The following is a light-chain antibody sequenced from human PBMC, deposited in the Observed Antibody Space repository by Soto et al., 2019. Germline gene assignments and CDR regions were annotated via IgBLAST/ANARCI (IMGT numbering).Light chain of an antibody. J-gene: IGLJ3*02. CDR3: CSYAGSSTWV. CDR2: EDT. Sequence: QSVLTQPASVSGSPGQSITISCTGTSSDVGSYALVSWYQHHPGKAPKLIICEDTNRPSGVSDRFSGSKSGNTASLTISGLQAEDEGDYFCCSYAGSSTWVFGGGTKLTVL. CDR1: SSDVGSYAL. V-gene: IGLV2-23*01.